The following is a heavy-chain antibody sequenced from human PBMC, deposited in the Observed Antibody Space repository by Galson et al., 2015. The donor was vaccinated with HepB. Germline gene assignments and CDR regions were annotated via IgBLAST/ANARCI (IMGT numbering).Heavy chain of an antibody. CDR3: ARRGNEDYHYYGMDV. D-gene: IGHD3-16*01. CDR1: GYSFTSHW. J-gene: IGHJ6*02. Sequence: SGAEVKKPGESLKISCKGSGYSFTSHWIGWVRQMPGKGLECMGIIYPGDSEIRYSPSFQGQVTISADKSISTAYLHWTSLKASDTAMYYCARRGNEDYHYYGMDVWGQGTTVTVSS. CDR2: IYPGDSEI. V-gene: IGHV5-51*01.